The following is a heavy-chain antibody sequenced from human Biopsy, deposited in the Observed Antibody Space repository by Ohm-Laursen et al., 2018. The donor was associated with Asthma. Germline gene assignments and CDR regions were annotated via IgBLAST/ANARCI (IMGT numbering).Heavy chain of an antibody. V-gene: IGHV3-53*01. J-gene: IGHJ4*02. CDR2: IYSGGTS. D-gene: IGHD1-20*01. Sequence: SLRLSCAASGFAVSIDYMFWVRQAPGKGLEWVSVIYSGGTSHTADSVRGRFTISRDYSKNTLYLQMHSLRAEDTAVYYCARGESSNWSHYYFDYWGQGTLVTVSS. CDR3: ARGESSNWSHYYFDY. CDR1: GFAVSIDY.